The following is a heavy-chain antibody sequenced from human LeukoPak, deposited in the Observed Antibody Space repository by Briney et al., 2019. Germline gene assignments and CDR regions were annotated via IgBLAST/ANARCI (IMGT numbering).Heavy chain of an antibody. CDR3: AKAPFWSGYYYYYYMDV. D-gene: IGHD3-3*01. CDR1: GFTFSSYG. CDR2: IRSDGSNK. Sequence: PGGSLRLSCAASGFTFSSYGMHWVRQAPGKGLEWVAFIRSDGSNKYYADSVKGRFTISRDNSKNTLYLQMNSLRAEDTAVYYCAKAPFWSGYYYYYYMDVWGKGTTVTVSS. V-gene: IGHV3-30*02. J-gene: IGHJ6*03.